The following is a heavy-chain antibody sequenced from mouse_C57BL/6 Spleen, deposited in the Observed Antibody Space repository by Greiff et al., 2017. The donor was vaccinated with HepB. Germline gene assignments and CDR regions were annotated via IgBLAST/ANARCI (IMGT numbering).Heavy chain of an antibody. CDR1: GYSITSGYY. J-gene: IGHJ1*03. CDR2: ISYDGSN. D-gene: IGHD2-4*01. V-gene: IGHV3-6*01. Sequence: EVKLMESGPGLVKPSQSLSLTCSVTGYSITSGYYWNWIRQFPGNKLEWMGYISYDGSNNYNPSLKNRISITRDTFKNQFFLKLNSVTTEDTATYYCAAGLRRYFDVWGTGTTVTVSS. CDR3: AAGLRRYFDV.